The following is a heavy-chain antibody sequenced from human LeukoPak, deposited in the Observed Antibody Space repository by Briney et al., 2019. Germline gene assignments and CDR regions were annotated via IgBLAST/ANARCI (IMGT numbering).Heavy chain of an antibody. Sequence: GGSLRLSCTASGFTFSGYSMNWIRQAPGKGQEWVSSFGTRSTSIYHAGSVKGRFAISRDNAKNSLYLQMNSLRAEDTALYYCAREVSEGFDFWGQGTLVTVSS. D-gene: IGHD3-22*01. J-gene: IGHJ4*02. CDR2: FGTRSTSI. CDR3: AREVSEGFDF. CDR1: GFTFSGYS. V-gene: IGHV3-21*01.